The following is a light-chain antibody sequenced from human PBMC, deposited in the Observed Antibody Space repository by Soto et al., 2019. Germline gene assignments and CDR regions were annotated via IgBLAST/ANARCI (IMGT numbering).Light chain of an antibody. CDR2: GAS. CDR3: QQYNNWPFIT. CDR1: RSFRGN. Sequence: EKVMPQLPATLSFSPGERATLSCRAGRSFRGNLAWYQQKPGQSPRLLIYGASSRATGIPARFSGSGSGTEFTLTISSLQSEDFAVYYCQQYNNWPFITFGQGTRLEIK. V-gene: IGKV3-15*01. J-gene: IGKJ5*01.